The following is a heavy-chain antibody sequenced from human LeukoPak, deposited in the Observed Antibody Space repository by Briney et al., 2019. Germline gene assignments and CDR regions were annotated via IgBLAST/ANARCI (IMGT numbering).Heavy chain of an antibody. CDR3: AGSRWLQSAFFDY. V-gene: IGHV3-30*04. CDR1: GFTFSSYA. J-gene: IGHJ4*02. D-gene: IGHD5-24*01. CDR2: ISYDGSNK. Sequence: GGSLRLSCAASGFTFSSYAMHWVRQAPGKGLEWVAVISYDGSNKYYADSVKGRFTISRDNSKNTLYLQMNSLRAEDTAVYYCAGSRWLQSAFFDYWGQGTLVTVSS.